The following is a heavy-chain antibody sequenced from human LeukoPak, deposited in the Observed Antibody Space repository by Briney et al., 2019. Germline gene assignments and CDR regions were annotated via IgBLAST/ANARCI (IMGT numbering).Heavy chain of an antibody. CDR1: GFTFSSYS. J-gene: IGHJ6*02. D-gene: IGHD3-10*01. Sequence: GGPLRLSCAASGFTFSSYSMNWVRQAPGKGLEWVSYISSSSSTIYYADSVKGRFTISRDNAKNSLYLQMNSLRAEDTAVYYCARSAGIYYYYGMDVWGQGTTVTVSS. V-gene: IGHV3-48*04. CDR3: ARSAGIYYYYGMDV. CDR2: ISSSSSTI.